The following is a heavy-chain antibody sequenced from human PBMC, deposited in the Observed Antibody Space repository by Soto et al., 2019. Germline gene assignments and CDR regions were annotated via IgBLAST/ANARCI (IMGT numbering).Heavy chain of an antibody. V-gene: IGHV3-23*01. CDR3: AKDRMVDCSGGSCYQEPDY. J-gene: IGHJ4*02. Sequence: GGSLRLSCAASGFTFSSYAMSWVRQAPGKGLEWVSAISGSGGSTYYADSVKGRFTISRDNSKNTLYLQMNSLRAEDTAVYYCAKDRMVDCSGGSCYQEPDYWGQGTLVTVSS. CDR1: GFTFSSYA. D-gene: IGHD2-15*01. CDR2: ISGSGGST.